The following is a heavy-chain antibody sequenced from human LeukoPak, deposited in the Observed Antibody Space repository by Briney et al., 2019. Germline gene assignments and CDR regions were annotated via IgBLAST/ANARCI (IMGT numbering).Heavy chain of an antibody. V-gene: IGHV3-48*03. CDR3: ARGPEHAAYHLDY. Sequence: GGSLRLSCAASGSTFSSYEMNWVRQAPGKGLEWVSYISSSGSTIYYADSVKGRFTISRDNAKNSLYLQMNSLRAEDTAVYYCARGPEHAAYHLDYWGQGTLVTVSS. J-gene: IGHJ4*02. CDR2: ISSSGSTI. D-gene: IGHD2-15*01. CDR1: GSTFSSYE.